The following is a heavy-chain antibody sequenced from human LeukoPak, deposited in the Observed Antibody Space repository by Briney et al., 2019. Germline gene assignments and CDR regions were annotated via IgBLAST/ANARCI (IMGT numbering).Heavy chain of an antibody. J-gene: IGHJ3*02. CDR3: ASGYCGGACQLGGVDM. V-gene: IGHV4-34*01. CDR1: GGSFSGYY. D-gene: IGHD2-21*02. Sequence: PSETLSLTCAVYGGSFSGYYWSWIRQPPGKGLEWIGEINHSGSTNYNPPLKSRVTISVDTSKNQFSLKLSSVTAADTAVYYCASGYCGGACQLGGVDMWGQGTMVTVSS. CDR2: INHSGST.